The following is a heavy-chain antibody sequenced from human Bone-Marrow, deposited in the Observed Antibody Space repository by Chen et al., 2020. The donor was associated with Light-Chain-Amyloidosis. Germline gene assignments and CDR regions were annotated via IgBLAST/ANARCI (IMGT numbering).Heavy chain of an antibody. CDR2: MNPNSGNT. CDR3: ARGPTLVWGVVVERGDDAFDI. D-gene: IGHD3-10*01. V-gene: IGHV1-8*01. CDR1: GYTFTNYD. Sequence: QVQRVRSGAGVKKPGASVKVSCEASGYTFTNYDLNWVRQATGQGLEWMGWMNPNSGNTGYAPKVQGRLTMTRETSMSTAYMELSSLRSRDTAVYFCARGPTLVWGVVVERGDDAFDIWGQGTLVTVSS. J-gene: IGHJ3*02.